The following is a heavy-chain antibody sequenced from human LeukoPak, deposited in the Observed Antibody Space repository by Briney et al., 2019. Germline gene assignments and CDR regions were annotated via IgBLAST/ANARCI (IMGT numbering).Heavy chain of an antibody. D-gene: IGHD6-6*01. V-gene: IGHV3-66*01. J-gene: IGHJ4*02. Sequence: GGSLRLSCAASGFTVSSNYMSWVRQAPGKGLEWVSVIYSGGSTYYADSVKGRFTISRDNSKNTLYLQMYSLRAEDTAVYYCARAMGEQLADYWGQGTLVTVSS. CDR1: GFTVSSNY. CDR3: ARAMGEQLADY. CDR2: IYSGGST.